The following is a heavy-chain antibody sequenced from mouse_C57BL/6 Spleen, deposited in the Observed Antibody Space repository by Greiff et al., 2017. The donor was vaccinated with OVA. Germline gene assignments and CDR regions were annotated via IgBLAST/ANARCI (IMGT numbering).Heavy chain of an antibody. V-gene: IGHV1-72*01. CDR1: GYTFTSYW. D-gene: IGHD2-1*01. Sequence: QVQLQQPGAELVKPGASVKLSCKASGYTFTSYWMHWVKQRPGRGLEWIGRIDPNSGCTKYNEKFKSQATLTVDKPSSTAYMQLSSLTSEYSAVYYCARWIYYYAMDYWGQGTSVTVSS. J-gene: IGHJ4*01. CDR3: ARWIYYYAMDY. CDR2: IDPNSGCT.